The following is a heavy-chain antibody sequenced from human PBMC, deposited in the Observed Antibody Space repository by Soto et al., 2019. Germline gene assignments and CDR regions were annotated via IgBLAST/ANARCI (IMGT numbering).Heavy chain of an antibody. CDR3: ARDLRGYSRYDYLDY. D-gene: IGHD5-12*01. J-gene: IGHJ4*02. CDR2: SYYTGSS. CDR1: GGSISSGGYY. Sequence: SETLSLTCTVSGGSISSGGYYWSWIRQHPGKGLEWVGYSYYTGSSYYNPSLKSRVTISVDASKNKLSLGLASVTAADTAVYYCARDLRGYSRYDYLDYWGQGIPVTVSS. V-gene: IGHV4-31*03.